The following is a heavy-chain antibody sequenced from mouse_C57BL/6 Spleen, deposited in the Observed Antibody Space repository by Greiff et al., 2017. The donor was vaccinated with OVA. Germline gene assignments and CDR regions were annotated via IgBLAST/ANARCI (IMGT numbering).Heavy chain of an antibody. CDR1: GFTFSSYA. Sequence: EVNVVESGGGLVKPGGSLKLSCAASGFTFSSYAMSWVRQTPEKRLEWVATISDGGSYTYYPDNVKGRFTISRDNAKNNLYLQMSHLKSEDTAMYYCARKRSAQAPAWFAYWGQGTLVTVSA. CDR3: ARKRSAQAPAWFAY. J-gene: IGHJ3*01. V-gene: IGHV5-4*03. CDR2: ISDGGSYT. D-gene: IGHD3-2*02.